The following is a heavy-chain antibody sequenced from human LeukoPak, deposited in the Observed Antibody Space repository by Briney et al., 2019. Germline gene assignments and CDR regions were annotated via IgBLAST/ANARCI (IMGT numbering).Heavy chain of an antibody. J-gene: IGHJ3*02. D-gene: IGHD2-2*01. Sequence: GGSLRLSCAASGFTFSSYGMHWVRQAPGKGLEWVAFIRYDGSNKYYADSVKGRFTISRDNSKNTLYLQMNSLRAEDTAVYYCAKDTLNRGYCSSTSCYPAAFDIWGQGTMVTVSS. CDR2: IRYDGSNK. CDR3: AKDTLNRGYCSSTSCYPAAFDI. CDR1: GFTFSSYG. V-gene: IGHV3-30*02.